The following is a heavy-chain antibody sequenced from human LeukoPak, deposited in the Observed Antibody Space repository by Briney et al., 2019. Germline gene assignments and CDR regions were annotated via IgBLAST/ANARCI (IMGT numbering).Heavy chain of an antibody. CDR1: GFTFSSYW. V-gene: IGHV3-7*01. CDR3: ARWLQSLYYNGMDV. D-gene: IGHD5-24*01. Sequence: GGSLRLSCAASGFTFSSYWMSWVRQAPGKGLEWVANIKQDGSEKYYVDSVKGRFTISRDNAKNSLYLQMNSLRAEDTAVYYCARWLQSLYYNGMDVWGQGTTVTVSS. J-gene: IGHJ6*02. CDR2: IKQDGSEK.